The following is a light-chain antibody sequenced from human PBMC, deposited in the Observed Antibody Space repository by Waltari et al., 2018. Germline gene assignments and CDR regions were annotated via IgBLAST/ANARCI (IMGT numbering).Light chain of an antibody. Sequence: QSALTQPPSASGSEGQSVTISCSGAFKYVSWYQKHPGKAPKLLISDGFKRPSGVTDRFSGAQSGDTATLTVSWVQFEDEAVYYCISYAATNNVRNVFGTGTRLTVL. J-gene: IGLJ1*01. CDR3: ISYAATNNVRNV. CDR1: AFKY. CDR2: DGF. V-gene: IGLV2-8*01.